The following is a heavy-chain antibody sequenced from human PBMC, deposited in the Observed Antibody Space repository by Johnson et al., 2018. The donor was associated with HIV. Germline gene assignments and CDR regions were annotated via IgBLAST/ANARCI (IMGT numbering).Heavy chain of an antibody. CDR1: EFTFGDYD. V-gene: IGHV3-20*04. CDR3: ARATYYYDLSGYLTRPRAFVV. D-gene: IGHD3-22*01. Sequence: VQLVESVGGVVRPGESLGLSCAASEFTFGDYDMAWVRVAPGKGLEWVAGINWSGASADYADSVKGRFTNSRDNGKNSLYLEMNSLRAEDTALYYCARATYYYDLSGYLTRPRAFVVWGQGTMVTVSS. J-gene: IGHJ3*01. CDR2: INWSGASA.